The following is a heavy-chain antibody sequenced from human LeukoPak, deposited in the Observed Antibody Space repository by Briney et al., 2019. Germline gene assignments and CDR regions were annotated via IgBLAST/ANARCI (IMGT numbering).Heavy chain of an antibody. CDR2: INPNSGGT. CDR1: GYTFTSHY. CDR3: ARDNRDIVVVPAAIPFDP. D-gene: IGHD2-2*01. J-gene: IGHJ5*02. Sequence: GASVKVSCKASGYTFTSHYMYWVRQAPGQGLEWMGWINPNSGGTNYAQKFQGRVTMTRDTSISTAYMELSRLRSDDTAVYYCARDNRDIVVVPAAIPFDPWGQGTLVTVSS. V-gene: IGHV1-2*02.